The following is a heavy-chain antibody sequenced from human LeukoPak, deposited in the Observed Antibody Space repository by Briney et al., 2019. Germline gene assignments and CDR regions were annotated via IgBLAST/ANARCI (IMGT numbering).Heavy chain of an antibody. V-gene: IGHV3-23*01. J-gene: IGHJ5*02. CDR3: AKDTQLELRPNWFDP. CDR1: GFTFSNYA. D-gene: IGHD1-7*01. CDR2: ISGSGGST. Sequence: SGGSLRLSCAASGFTFSNYAMTWVRQAPGKGLEWVSAISGSGGSTYYAGSVKGRFTISRDNSKNTLYLQMNSLRAEDTAVYYCAKDTQLELRPNWFDPWGQGTLVTVSS.